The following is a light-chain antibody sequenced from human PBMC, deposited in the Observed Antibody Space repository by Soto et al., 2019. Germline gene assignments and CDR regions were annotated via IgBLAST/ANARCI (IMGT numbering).Light chain of an antibody. CDR1: QTLSNSF. CDR2: DTS. Sequence: EIVLTQSPGTLSLSPGERATLSCRASQTLSNSFIAWYQQKPGQAPRLLIYDTSSRATGVPDRYSASGSGTDFTLTISRLEPEDSAVFFCQQYGTSEIIFGQGTRLEI. CDR3: QQYGTSEII. J-gene: IGKJ5*01. V-gene: IGKV3-20*01.